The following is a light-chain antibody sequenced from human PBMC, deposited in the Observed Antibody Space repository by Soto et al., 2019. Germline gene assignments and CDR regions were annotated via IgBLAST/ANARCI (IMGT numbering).Light chain of an antibody. CDR3: QQCDGSPPWT. CDR1: QSVSDDY. J-gene: IGKJ1*01. Sequence: EIVMTQSPGTLSLSPGERATLSCRASQSVSDDYLAWYQQKPGQAPRLLIYGASSRAPGIPDRFSGSGSGTDFTLTISRLEPEDFAVYYCQQCDGSPPWTFGQGTKVDI. CDR2: GAS. V-gene: IGKV3-20*01.